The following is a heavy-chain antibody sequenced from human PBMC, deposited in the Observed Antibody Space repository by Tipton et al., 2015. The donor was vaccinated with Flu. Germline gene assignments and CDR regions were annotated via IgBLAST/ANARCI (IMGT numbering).Heavy chain of an antibody. V-gene: IGHV3-23*01. D-gene: IGHD4-17*01. CDR1: GFTFSSYA. CDR2: ISGSGVST. Sequence: SLRLSCAASGFTFSSYAMSWVRQAPGKGLEWVSAISGSGVSTYYADSVKGRFTISRDNSKNTLYLQMNSLRAEDTAVYYCAKDDYGDLNWFDPWGQGTLVTVSS. CDR3: AKDDYGDLNWFDP. J-gene: IGHJ5*02.